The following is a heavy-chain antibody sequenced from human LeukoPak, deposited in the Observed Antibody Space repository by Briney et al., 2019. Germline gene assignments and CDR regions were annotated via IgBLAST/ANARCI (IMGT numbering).Heavy chain of an antibody. V-gene: IGHV3-23*01. J-gene: IGHJ6*03. CDR1: GFSLSSYA. Sequence: LSGGSLRLSCAASGFSLSSYALTWVRQAPGKGLEWVSTISGSGGTTYYADSVKGRFTISRDDSKNTLYLQMNTLRVEDTAVYYCATGSIDSYYFYYMDVWGKGTTVTVSS. D-gene: IGHD3-10*01. CDR2: ISGSGGTT. CDR3: ATGSIDSYYFYYMDV.